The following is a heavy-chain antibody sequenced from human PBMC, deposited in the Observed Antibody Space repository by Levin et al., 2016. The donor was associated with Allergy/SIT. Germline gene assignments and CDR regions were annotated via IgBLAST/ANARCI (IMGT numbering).Heavy chain of an antibody. Sequence: GESLKISCATSGFTFRTYGMHWVRQAPGKGLEWVAFTSHDETYKWYRDSVEGRFTISRDNFKNTLYLQMNSLRAEDTAVYYCTKMSYYHSSGYYEDAFDIWGQGTMVTVSS. D-gene: IGHD3-22*01. CDR1: GFTFRTYG. J-gene: IGHJ3*02. CDR2: TSHDETYK. V-gene: IGHV3-30*18. CDR3: TKMSYYHSSGYYEDAFDI.